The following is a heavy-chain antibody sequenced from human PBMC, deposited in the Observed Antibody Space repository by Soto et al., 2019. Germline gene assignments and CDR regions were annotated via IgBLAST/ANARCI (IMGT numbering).Heavy chain of an antibody. CDR1: GGSISGFF. Sequence: SETLSLTCTVSGGSISGFFWTWVRQPPGMPLEGLGHVAASGSTAYNPSLRSRLSLSLDVSKNRFSLELTSVTAADTATYFCARGGSTHYYYGLDVWGQGTTVTVS. V-gene: IGHV4-4*07. CDR2: VAASGST. J-gene: IGHJ6*02. CDR3: ARGGSTHYYYGLDV.